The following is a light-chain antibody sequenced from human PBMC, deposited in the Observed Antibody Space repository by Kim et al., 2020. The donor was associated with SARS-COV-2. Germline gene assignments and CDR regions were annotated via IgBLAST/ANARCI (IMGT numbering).Light chain of an antibody. CDR2: DAY. CDR1: HDITNF. Sequence: ASVGDRVTITCRASHDITNFLAWYQQKPGKAPNLLIYDAYTLQSGVPSRFSGSGSGTEFTLTISSLQPEDSATYYCQQLNSYPFTFGGGTKVDIK. V-gene: IGKV1-9*01. CDR3: QQLNSYPFT. J-gene: IGKJ4*01.